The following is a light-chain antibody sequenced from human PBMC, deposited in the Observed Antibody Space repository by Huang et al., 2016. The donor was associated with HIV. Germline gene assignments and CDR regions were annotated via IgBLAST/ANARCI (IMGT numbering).Light chain of an antibody. J-gene: IGKJ1*01. CDR1: QGITGN. CDR3: QQYNAWPSTWT. Sequence: EIVLTQSPGTLSLSPGATATLSCRASQGITGNLAWYQQRRGQPPRLLIYGASTMAPNIPGRFSGSGSGTDFTRTITSLRSEDSAVYYCQQYNAWPSTWTFGQGTRMEIK. CDR2: GAS. V-gene: IGKV3-15*01.